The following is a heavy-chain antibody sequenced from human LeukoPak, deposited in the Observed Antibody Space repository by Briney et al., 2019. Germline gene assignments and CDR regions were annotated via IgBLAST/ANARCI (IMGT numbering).Heavy chain of an antibody. D-gene: IGHD3-22*01. CDR3: ARDPPYYDSSGYYYDY. V-gene: IGHV3-21*01. CDR2: ISGSSIYI. Sequence: LGGSLRLSCAASGFTFSTYSMNWVRQAPGKGLEWVSSISGSSIYIYYADSVKGRFTISRDNAKNSLYLQMNSLRAEDTAVYYCARDPPYYDSSGYYYDYWGQGTLVTVSS. J-gene: IGHJ4*02. CDR1: GFTFSTYS.